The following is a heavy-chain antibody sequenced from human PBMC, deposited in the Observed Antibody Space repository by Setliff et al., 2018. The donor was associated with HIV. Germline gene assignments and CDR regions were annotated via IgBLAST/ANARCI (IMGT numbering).Heavy chain of an antibody. CDR3: ARDEGVVAATETYYYNGLDV. V-gene: IGHV4-61*02. D-gene: IGHD2-15*01. CDR2: VYFSGST. J-gene: IGHJ6*02. Sequence: TLSLTCSVSGASITSGIYYWAWIRQPAGKGLEFIGRVYFSGSTNYNPSLKSRITISVDTSKNQFSLTLNSVTAADTAVYYCARDEGVVAATETYYYNGLDVWGQGTTVTVSS. CDR1: GASITSGIYY.